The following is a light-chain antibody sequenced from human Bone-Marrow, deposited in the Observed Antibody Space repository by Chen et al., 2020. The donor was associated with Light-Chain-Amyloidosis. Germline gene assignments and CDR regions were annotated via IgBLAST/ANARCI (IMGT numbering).Light chain of an antibody. J-gene: IGLJ2*01. V-gene: IGLV3-25*03. CDR1: DLPKKY. CDR2: RDT. CDR3: QSADSSGTYEVI. Sequence: SFELTQPPSVSVSPGQTARITGSGDDLPKKYAYWYQQKPGQAPVLVIHRDTERASGISERFSGSSSGTTATLTISGVQAEDEADYHCQSADSSGTYEVIFGGGTKLTVL.